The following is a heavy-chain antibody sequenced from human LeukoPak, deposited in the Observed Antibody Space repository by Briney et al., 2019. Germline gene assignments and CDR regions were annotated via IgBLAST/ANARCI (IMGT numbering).Heavy chain of an antibody. Sequence: ASVTVSCKASGYMFTVNYMHWVRQASGQGLEWMGWINPNIGGTNYAQKFQGRVTMTRDTSISTAYMELSRLRSDDTAVYYCVRDYFRGDIVATIMDYWGQGTLVTVSS. CDR2: INPNIGGT. CDR1: GYMFTVNY. CDR3: VRDYFRGDIVATIMDY. J-gene: IGHJ4*02. D-gene: IGHD5-12*01. V-gene: IGHV1-2*02.